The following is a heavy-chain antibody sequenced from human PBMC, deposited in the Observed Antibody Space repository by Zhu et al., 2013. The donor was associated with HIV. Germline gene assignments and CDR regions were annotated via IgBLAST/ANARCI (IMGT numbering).Heavy chain of an antibody. CDR3: ARERSVVVVQCYSTP. J-gene: IGHJ4*02. D-gene: IGHD2-15*01. CDR2: INANTGAT. Sequence: QVQLVQSGAEVKKPGASVKVSCKASGYTFTNHGISWVRQAPGQGLEWMGEINANTGATMYAPKFQGRVAMTRDTSSTTSYMDLNRLISDDTAVYSCARERSVVVVQCYSTPWGQGSLVTV. V-gene: IGHV1-2*02. CDR1: GYTFTNHG.